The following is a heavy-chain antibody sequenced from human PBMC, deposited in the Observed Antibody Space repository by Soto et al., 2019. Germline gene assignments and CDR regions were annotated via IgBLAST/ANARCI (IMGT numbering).Heavy chain of an antibody. V-gene: IGHV4-39*01. D-gene: IGHD3-22*01. CDR3: ARVQYYYDSSGYYYERPYYFDY. J-gene: IGHJ4*02. CDR1: GGSISSSSYY. Sequence: SETLSLTCTVSGGSISSSSYYWGWIRQPPGKGLEWIGSIYYSGSTYYNQSLKSRVTISVDTSKNQFSLKLSSVTAADTAVYYCARVQYYYDSSGYYYERPYYFDYWGQGTLVTVSS. CDR2: IYYSGST.